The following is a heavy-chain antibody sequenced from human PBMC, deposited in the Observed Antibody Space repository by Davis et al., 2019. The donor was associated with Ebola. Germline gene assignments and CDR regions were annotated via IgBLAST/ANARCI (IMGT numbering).Heavy chain of an antibody. D-gene: IGHD2-2*01. CDR3: AREGKYRDESRTFDY. J-gene: IGHJ4*02. Sequence: GGSLRLSCAASGFTVSGNYMSWVRQAPGKGLEWVSVIYSGGSTYYADSVKGRFTISRDNFKNTLHLQMNSLRDEDTAVYYCAREGKYRDESRTFDYWGQGTLVTVSS. CDR1: GFTVSGNY. V-gene: IGHV3-66*01. CDR2: IYSGGST.